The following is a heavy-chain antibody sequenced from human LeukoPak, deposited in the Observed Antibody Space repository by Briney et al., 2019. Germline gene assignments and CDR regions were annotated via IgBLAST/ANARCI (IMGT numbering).Heavy chain of an antibody. CDR3: THRRGVGPTAYYFDY. J-gene: IGHJ4*02. CDR1: GFSLSTRGVG. V-gene: IGHV2-5*02. D-gene: IGHD1-26*01. CDR2: IYWDADK. Sequence: KEAGPTLVNPTQTLTLTCTFSGFSLSTRGVGVGWFRQPPGKALECLGLIYWDADKRYSPSLQSRHTITKNTSKNQVVLTMTNMDPVDTGTYYCTHRRGVGPTAYYFDYWGQGTLVTVSS.